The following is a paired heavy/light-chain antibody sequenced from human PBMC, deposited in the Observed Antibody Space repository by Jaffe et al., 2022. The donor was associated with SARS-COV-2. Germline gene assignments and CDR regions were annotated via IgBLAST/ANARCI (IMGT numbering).Heavy chain of an antibody. CDR1: GGSVSSGSYY. V-gene: IGHV4-61*01. CDR2: IYYSGST. Sequence: QVQLQESGPGLVKPSETLSLTCTVSGGSVSSGSYYWSWIRQPPGKGLEWIGYIYYSGSTNYNPSLKSRVTISVDTSRNQFSLRLNSVTAADTAMFYCARAHYDSSGLIFQYWGQGTLVTVSS. J-gene: IGHJ1*01. D-gene: IGHD3-22*01. CDR3: ARAHYDSSGLIFQY.
Light chain of an antibody. CDR1: QSISRW. V-gene: IGKV1-5*03. J-gene: IGKJ1*01. CDR2: QAS. Sequence: DIQMTQSPSTLSASVGDRVTITCRASQSISRWLAWYQLKPGKAPKLLIYQASNLERGVPSRFSGSGSGPEFTLTISSLQPDDFATYYCQQYRSYWTFGQGTKVEIK. CDR3: QQYRSYWT.